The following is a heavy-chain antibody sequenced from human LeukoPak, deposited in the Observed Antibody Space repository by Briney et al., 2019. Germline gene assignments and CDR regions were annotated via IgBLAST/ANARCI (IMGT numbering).Heavy chain of an antibody. V-gene: IGHV1-2*02. CDR2: INSNDGGT. CDR3: ARYLGGYDYFDY. D-gene: IGHD5-12*01. CDR1: GYTFTDYY. Sequence: WASVKVSCKTSGYTFTDYYLHWVRQAPGQGLEWMGWINSNDGGTNYAQNFQGRVTMTRDTSISTVFMELNGLRSDDTAVFFCARYLGGYDYFDYWGQGTLVTVSS. J-gene: IGHJ4*02.